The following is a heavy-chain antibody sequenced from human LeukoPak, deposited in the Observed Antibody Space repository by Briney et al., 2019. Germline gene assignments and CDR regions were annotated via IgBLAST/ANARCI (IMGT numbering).Heavy chain of an antibody. Sequence: GSLRLSCAASGFTFSSYSMNWVRQAPGKGLEWIGEINHSGSTNYNPSLKSRITISVDTSKNQFSLKLSSVTAADTAVYYCARGLTMVRGVIRPLDYWGQGTLVTVSS. D-gene: IGHD3-10*01. CDR2: INHSGST. CDR3: ARGLTMVRGVIRPLDY. J-gene: IGHJ4*02. CDR1: GFTFSSYS. V-gene: IGHV4-34*01.